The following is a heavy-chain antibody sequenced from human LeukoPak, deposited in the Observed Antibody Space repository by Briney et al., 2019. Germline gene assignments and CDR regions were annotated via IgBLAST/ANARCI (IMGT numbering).Heavy chain of an antibody. CDR3: ARVQGSSSWYGVYYFDY. V-gene: IGHV4-34*01. J-gene: IGHJ4*02. Sequence: KPSETLSLTCAVYGGSFSGYYWSWIRQPPGKGLEWIGSIYYSGSTYYNPSLKSRVTISVDTSKNQFSLKLSSVTAADTAVYYCARVQGSSSWYGVYYFDYWGQGTLVTVSS. CDR1: GGSFSGYY. CDR2: IYYSGST. D-gene: IGHD6-13*01.